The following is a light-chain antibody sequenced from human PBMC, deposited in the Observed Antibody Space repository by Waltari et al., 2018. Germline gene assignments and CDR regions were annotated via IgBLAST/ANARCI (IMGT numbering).Light chain of an antibody. CDR3: SSFADSSPLV. CDR1: TVAFVVLT. V-gene: IGLV2-8*01. CDR2: EVT. J-gene: IGLJ1*01. Sequence: PLPQPPPCSGPPGHPVTSPALGTTVAFVVLTIFPWYQQYPGKAPKLIIYEVTNRPSGVPNRFSGSKSGNTASLTVSGLQAEDEADYYCSSFADSSPLVFGTGTKLTVL.